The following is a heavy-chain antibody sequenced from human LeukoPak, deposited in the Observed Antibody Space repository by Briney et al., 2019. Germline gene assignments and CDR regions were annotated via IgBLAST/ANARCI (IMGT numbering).Heavy chain of an antibody. CDR3: ARSVVPAASLDYYYYMDV. D-gene: IGHD2-2*01. CDR1: GGTFSSYA. Sequence: ASVKVSCKASGGTFSSYAISWVRQAPGQGLEWMGGIIPIFGTANYAQKFQGRVTITTDESTSTAYMELSSLRSEDTAVYYCARSVVPAASLDYYYYMDVRGKGTTVTVSS. V-gene: IGHV1-69*05. J-gene: IGHJ6*03. CDR2: IIPIFGTA.